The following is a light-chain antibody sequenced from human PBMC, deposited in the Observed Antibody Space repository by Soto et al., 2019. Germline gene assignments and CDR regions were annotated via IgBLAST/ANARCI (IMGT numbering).Light chain of an antibody. V-gene: IGKV1-39*01. CDR2: GAS. CDR3: LQSYSAPWT. CDR1: QSISSY. J-gene: IGKJ1*01. Sequence: DIQMTQSPSSLSASVGDRVTITCRASQSISSYLNWYQQKPGKVPKLLIYGASSVQSGVPSRFSGGGSGTDFTLTISSLQPEDYAAYYCLQSYSAPWTFGQGTEVEIK.